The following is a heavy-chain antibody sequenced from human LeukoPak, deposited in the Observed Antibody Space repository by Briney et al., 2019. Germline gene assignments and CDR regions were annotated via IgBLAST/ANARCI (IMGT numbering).Heavy chain of an antibody. V-gene: IGHV4-4*07. CDR2: IYTSGST. Sequence: SETLSLTCTVSGGSINSYYWSWIRQPAGKGLEGIGRIYTSGSTNYNPSLKSRVTMSVDTSKNQLSLKLTSVTAADTAVYYCARYRSSDYYFDYWGQGTLVTVSS. J-gene: IGHJ4*02. D-gene: IGHD2-2*01. CDR3: ARYRSSDYYFDY. CDR1: GGSINSYY.